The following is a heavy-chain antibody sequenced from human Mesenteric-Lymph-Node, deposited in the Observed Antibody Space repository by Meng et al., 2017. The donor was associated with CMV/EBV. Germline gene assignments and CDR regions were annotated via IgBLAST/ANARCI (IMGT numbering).Heavy chain of an antibody. CDR3: ARLWSHEGGFDP. CDR2: IYYSGTT. CDR1: GGSISSSSYY. J-gene: IGHJ5*02. V-gene: IGHV4-39*01. D-gene: IGHD3-3*01. Sequence: CTVSGGSISSSSYYWAWIRQPPGKGLEWIGSIYYSGTTYYNPSLKSRVTISVDTSKNQFSLKLSSVTAADRAVHYCARLWSHEGGFDPWGQGTLVTVSS.